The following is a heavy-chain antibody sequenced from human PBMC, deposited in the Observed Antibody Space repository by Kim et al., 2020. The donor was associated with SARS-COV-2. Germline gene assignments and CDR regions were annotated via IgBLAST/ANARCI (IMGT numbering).Heavy chain of an antibody. CDR3: ARELLHNWFDP. D-gene: IGHD2-15*01. J-gene: IGHJ5*02. CDR2: P. Sequence: PNFTPSHQGRVTMSVDTSKNQFSLKHSSVTAADTAVYYCARELLHNWFDPWGQGTLVTVSS. V-gene: IGHV4-4*07.